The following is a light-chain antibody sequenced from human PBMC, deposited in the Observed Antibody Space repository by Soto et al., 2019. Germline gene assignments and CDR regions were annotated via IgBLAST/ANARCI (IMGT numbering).Light chain of an antibody. CDR3: CSYAGSPYV. V-gene: IGLV2-11*01. J-gene: IGLJ1*01. CDR1: SSDVGGYDY. CDR2: DVS. Sequence: QSALTQPRSVSGSPGQSVAISCTGTSSDVGGYDYVSWFQQHPGKAPKLMIYDVSKRPSGVPDRFSGSKSGNTASLTISGLQAEVEADYYCCSYAGSPYVFGTGPTLTVL.